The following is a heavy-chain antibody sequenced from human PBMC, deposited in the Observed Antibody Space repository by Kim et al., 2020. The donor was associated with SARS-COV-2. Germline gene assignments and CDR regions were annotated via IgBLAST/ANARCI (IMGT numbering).Heavy chain of an antibody. CDR1: GYTFTRAH. J-gene: IGHJ4*02. V-gene: IGHV1-46*01. Sequence: ASVKVSCKASGYTFTRAHMHWVRQAPGQGLEWVGIINPYDGGSRYSQKFQGRVTMTRDTSTSTVYMELSSLRSEDTALYYCARDFDGFWTIDYWGQGTL. CDR2: INPYDGGS. D-gene: IGHD3-3*01. CDR3: ARDFDGFWTIDY.